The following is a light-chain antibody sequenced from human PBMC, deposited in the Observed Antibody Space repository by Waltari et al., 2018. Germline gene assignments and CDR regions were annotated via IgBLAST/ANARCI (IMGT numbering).Light chain of an antibody. CDR1: QSVLYRSNNTNF. CDR3: QQYYTTPPT. V-gene: IGKV4-1*01. J-gene: IGKJ3*01. Sequence: DIVMTQSPDSLAVSLGERATINCKSSQSVLYRSNNTNFLAWYQKRPGQFPKLLIYWASTRESGFPDRFSGSGSGTDFTLTISSLQAEDVAVYYCQQYYTTPPTFGPGTKVDIK. CDR2: WAS.